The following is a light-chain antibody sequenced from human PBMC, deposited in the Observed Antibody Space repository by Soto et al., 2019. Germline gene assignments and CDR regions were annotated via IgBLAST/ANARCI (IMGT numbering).Light chain of an antibody. CDR3: SAYTISSTVV. J-gene: IGLJ2*01. V-gene: IGLV2-14*01. CDR2: EVS. CDR1: SSDVGGYNY. Sequence: QSALTQPASVSGSPGQSITISCTGTSSDVGGYNYVSWYQQHPGKAPQLMIYEVSNRPSGVSNRFSGSKSGNTASMTISGLQAEDEAAYYCSAYTISSTVVFGGGTKLTVL.